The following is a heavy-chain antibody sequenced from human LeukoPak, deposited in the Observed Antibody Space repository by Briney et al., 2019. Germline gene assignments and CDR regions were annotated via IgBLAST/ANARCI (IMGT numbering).Heavy chain of an antibody. CDR2: INPNSGGT. Sequence: ASVKVSCKASGYTFTGSYMHWVRHAPGQGLERMGRINPNSGGTNYAQKFQGRVTMTRDTSISTAYMELSRLRSDDTAVYYCARGPGDCYNYYFDYWGQGTLVTVSS. V-gene: IGHV1-2*06. J-gene: IGHJ4*02. CDR3: ARGPGDCYNYYFDY. D-gene: IGHD5-24*01. CDR1: GYTFTGSY.